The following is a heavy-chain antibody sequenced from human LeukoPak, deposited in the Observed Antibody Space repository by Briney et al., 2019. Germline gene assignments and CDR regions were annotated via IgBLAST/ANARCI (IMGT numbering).Heavy chain of an antibody. V-gene: IGHV1-2*02. J-gene: IGHJ4*02. Sequence: GASVKVSCKASGYTFSDYYMHWVRQAPGQGLEWMGWINPSSGGTHYAQKFQGRVTMTRDTSITTAYIELSRLTSDDTAVYFCARDTGAPYYFDYWGQGTLVTVSS. CDR1: GYTFSDYY. CDR3: ARDTGAPYYFDY. CDR2: INPSSGGT. D-gene: IGHD1-14*01.